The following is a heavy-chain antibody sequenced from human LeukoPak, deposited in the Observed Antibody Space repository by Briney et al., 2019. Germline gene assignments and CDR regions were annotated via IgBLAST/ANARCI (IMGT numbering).Heavy chain of an antibody. V-gene: IGHV4-4*07. D-gene: IGHD3-10*01. CDR2: FYTAAKT. CDR1: GGSINNYY. J-gene: IGHJ6*02. Sequence: SETLSLTCSVSGGSINNYYCSWIRQPAGKGLEWIGRFYTAAKTDYNPSLKSRITLSLDTSKNQFSLQLNSVTAADTAVYYCASSQLLWFGELLSRGHYYGMDVWGQGTTVTVSS. CDR3: ASSQLLWFGELLSRGHYYGMDV.